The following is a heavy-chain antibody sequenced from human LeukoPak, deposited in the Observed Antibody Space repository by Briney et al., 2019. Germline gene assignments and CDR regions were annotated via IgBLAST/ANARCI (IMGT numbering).Heavy chain of an antibody. J-gene: IGHJ6*03. D-gene: IGHD1-7*01. CDR3: ARLSYNWNYIPYYYMDV. CDR1: GGSISSSSYY. V-gene: IGHV4-39*01. Sequence: PSETLSLTCTVSGGSISSSSYYWGWIRQPPGKGLEWIGSIYYGGSTYYNPSLKSRVTISVDTSKNQFSLKLSSVTAADTAVYHCARLSYNWNYIPYYYMDVWGKGTTVTVSS. CDR2: IYYGGST.